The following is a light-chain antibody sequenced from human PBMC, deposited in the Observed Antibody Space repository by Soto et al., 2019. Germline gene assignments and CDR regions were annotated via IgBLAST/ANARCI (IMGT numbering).Light chain of an antibody. CDR3: QQYGSSLFT. CDR2: GAS. Sequence: EIVLTQSPGTLSLSPGERATLSCRASQSVSSSYLAWYQQKPGQAPRLLIYGASSRATCIPDRFSGSGSGTDFTLTISSLETEDCAVYYCQQYGSSLFTFGPGTKVDIK. J-gene: IGKJ3*01. V-gene: IGKV3-20*01. CDR1: QSVSSSY.